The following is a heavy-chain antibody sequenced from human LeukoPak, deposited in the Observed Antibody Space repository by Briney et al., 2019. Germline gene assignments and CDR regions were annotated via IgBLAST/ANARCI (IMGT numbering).Heavy chain of an antibody. J-gene: IGHJ4*02. CDR2: MSPNSGNT. V-gene: IGHV1-8*02. CDR1: GYTFTSNY. Sequence: ASVKVSCKASGYTFTSNYIHWVRQATGQGLEWMGWMSPNSGNTGYTQKFQGRVTMTRDTSIGTAYLELSSLKSEDTAVYYCARTPPNWGADYWGQGTLVTVSS. D-gene: IGHD7-27*01. CDR3: ARTPPNWGADY.